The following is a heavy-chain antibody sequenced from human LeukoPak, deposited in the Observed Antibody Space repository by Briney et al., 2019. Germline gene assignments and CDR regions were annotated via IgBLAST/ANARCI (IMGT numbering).Heavy chain of an antibody. CDR3: ARHVAVSVGALVYFDY. J-gene: IGHJ4*02. Sequence: SETLSLTCTVSGGSISSSSYYWGWIRQPPGKGLEWIGSIYYSGSTYYNPSLKSRVTISVDTSKNQFSLKLSSVTAADTAVYYCARHVAVSVGALVYFDYWGQGTLVTVSS. D-gene: IGHD1-26*01. V-gene: IGHV4-39*01. CDR2: IYYSGST. CDR1: GGSISSSSYY.